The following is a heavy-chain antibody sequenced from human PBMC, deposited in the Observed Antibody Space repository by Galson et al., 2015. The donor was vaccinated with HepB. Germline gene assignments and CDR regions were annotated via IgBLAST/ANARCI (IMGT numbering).Heavy chain of an antibody. Sequence: SVKVSCKASGYTLISYGITWVRQAPGQGLEWMGWINAYSGDPNYGQSLQGRVTMTTDTSTSTAYLELKSLRSDDTAVYYCARWGGYCSANTCHGGSFDTWGQGTLVTVSS. D-gene: IGHD3-16*01. CDR2: INAYSGDP. V-gene: IGHV1-18*01. J-gene: IGHJ4*02. CDR1: GYTLISYG. CDR3: ARWGGYCSANTCHGGSFDT.